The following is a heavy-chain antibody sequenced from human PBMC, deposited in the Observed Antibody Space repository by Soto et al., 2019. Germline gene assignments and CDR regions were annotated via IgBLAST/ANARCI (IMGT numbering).Heavy chain of an antibody. CDR1: GDSVSSNSAA. Sequence: SQTLSLTCAISGDSVSSNSAAWNWIRQSPSRGLEWLGRTYYRSKWYNDYAVSVKSRITINPDTSKNQFSLQLNSVTPEDTAVYYCARDQDIVVVVAATDYYYYGMDVGGQGTTVTVSS. CDR3: ARDQDIVVVVAATDYYYYGMDV. CDR2: TYYRSKWYN. D-gene: IGHD2-15*01. J-gene: IGHJ6*02. V-gene: IGHV6-1*01.